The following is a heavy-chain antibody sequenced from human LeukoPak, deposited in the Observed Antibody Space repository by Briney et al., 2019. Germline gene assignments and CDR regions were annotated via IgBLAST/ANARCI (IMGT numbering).Heavy chain of an antibody. J-gene: IGHJ4*02. Sequence: GGSLRLSCAASGFTVSNNYMSWVRQTPGKGLEWVSLIYSGGSTYYADSVKGRFTISRDNSKNTLYLQMNSLRAEDTAVYYCRWEPKYWGQGTLVSVSS. CDR3: RWEPKY. CDR2: IYSGGST. CDR1: GFTVSNNY. D-gene: IGHD1-26*01. V-gene: IGHV3-66*01.